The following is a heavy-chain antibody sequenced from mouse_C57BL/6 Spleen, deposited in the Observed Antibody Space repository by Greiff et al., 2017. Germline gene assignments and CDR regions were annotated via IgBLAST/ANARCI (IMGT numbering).Heavy chain of an antibody. CDR3: ARPGYSNYFDY. Sequence: QVQLQQPGAELVKPGASVKLSCKASGYPFTSYWMHWVKQRPGQGLEWIGMIHPNSGSTNYNEKFKSKSTLTVDKSSSTAYMQLSSLTSEDSAVYDCARPGYSNYFDYWGQGTTLTVSS. CDR2: IHPNSGST. CDR1: GYPFTSYW. V-gene: IGHV1-64*01. D-gene: IGHD2-5*01. J-gene: IGHJ2*01.